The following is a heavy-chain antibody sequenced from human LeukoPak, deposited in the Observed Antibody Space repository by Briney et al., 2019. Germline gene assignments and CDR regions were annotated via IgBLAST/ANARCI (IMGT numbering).Heavy chain of an antibody. D-gene: IGHD1-14*01. CDR1: GFTFSSYE. Sequence: GGSLRLSCAASGFTFSSYEMNWVRQAPGKGLEWVSYISSSGSTIYYADSVKGRFTISRDNAKNSLYLQMNSLRAEDTAVYYCARVGPWVNPDYYYYYMDVWGKGTTVTVS. CDR3: ARVGPWVNPDYYYYYMDV. V-gene: IGHV3-48*03. CDR2: ISSSGSTI. J-gene: IGHJ6*03.